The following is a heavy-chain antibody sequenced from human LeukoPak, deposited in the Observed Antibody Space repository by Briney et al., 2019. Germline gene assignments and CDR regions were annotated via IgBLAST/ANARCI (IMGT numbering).Heavy chain of an antibody. Sequence: SETLSLTCTVSGGSISSGGYYWSWIRQHPGKGLEWIGYIYYSGSTYYNPSLKSRVTISVDTSKNQFSLKLSSVTAADTAVYYCAREGCSSTSCYYDYWGQGTLVTVSS. V-gene: IGHV4-31*03. D-gene: IGHD2-2*01. J-gene: IGHJ4*02. CDR1: GGSISSGGYY. CDR3: AREGCSSTSCYYDY. CDR2: IYYSGST.